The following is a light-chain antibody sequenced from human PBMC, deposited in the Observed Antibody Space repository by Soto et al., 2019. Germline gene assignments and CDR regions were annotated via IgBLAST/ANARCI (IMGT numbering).Light chain of an antibody. CDR3: QSYDSSLSGSGV. V-gene: IGLV1-40*01. J-gene: IGLJ1*01. CDR1: SSNIGAGYD. CDR2: GYI. Sequence: QSVLTQPPSVSGAPGQRVTISCTGSSSNIGAGYDVHWYQQLPGTAPKLLIYGYINRPSGVPDRFSGSKSGTSASLAITGLQAEDEADYYCQSYDSSLSGSGVFGTGTKVTVL.